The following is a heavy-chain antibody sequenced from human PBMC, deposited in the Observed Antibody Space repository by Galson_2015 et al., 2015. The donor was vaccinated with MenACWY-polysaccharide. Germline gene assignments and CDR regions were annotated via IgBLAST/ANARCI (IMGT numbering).Heavy chain of an antibody. D-gene: IGHD3-16*01. CDR2: IHSTGST. CDR3: AKFSAYSGTYAHYLDY. CDR1: VDSISGNY. V-gene: IGHV4-59*07. J-gene: IGHJ4*02. Sequence: DPRFLTCTVSVDSISGNYCSWIRQPPGKGLEWLAYIHSTGSTNYSPSLKSRVTISVDTSKNQFYLNLNSLTAADTAVYYCAKFSAYSGTYAHYLDYWGQGTLVTVSS.